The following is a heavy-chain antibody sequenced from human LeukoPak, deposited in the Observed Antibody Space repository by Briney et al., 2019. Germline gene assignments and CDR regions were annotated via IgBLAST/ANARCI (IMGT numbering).Heavy chain of an antibody. D-gene: IGHD3-10*01. Sequence: GGSLRLSCAASGFTFSSYGMSWVRQAPGKGLEWVSAISGSGGSTYYADSVKGRFTISRDNSKNTLYLQMNSLRAEDTAVYYCAKSPLRLWFGESYFDYWGQGTLVTVSS. CDR1: GFTFSSYG. V-gene: IGHV3-23*01. CDR3: AKSPLRLWFGESYFDY. CDR2: ISGSGGST. J-gene: IGHJ4*02.